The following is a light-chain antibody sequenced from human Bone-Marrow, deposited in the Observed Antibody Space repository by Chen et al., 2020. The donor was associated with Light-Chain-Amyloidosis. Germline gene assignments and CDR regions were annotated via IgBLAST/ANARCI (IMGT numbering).Light chain of an antibody. V-gene: IGKV3-15*01. J-gene: IGKJ1*01. CDR3: QQYDNWKT. CDR2: GAS. Sequence: EIVMTQSPATLSVSPGERVTLSCRASQSINNKLAWYQQKPGQAPRRLIYGASTRSNGIPARFSGSGSGTEFTLTISSMQPEDFAVYYCQQYDNWKTFGQGTNVAIK. CDR1: QSINNK.